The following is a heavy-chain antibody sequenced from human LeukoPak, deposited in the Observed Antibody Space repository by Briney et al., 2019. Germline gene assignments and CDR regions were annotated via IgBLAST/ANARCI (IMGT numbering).Heavy chain of an antibody. CDR2: IIPILGIA. CDR1: GGTFSSYA. CDR3: ARQGGIVAVNLDY. D-gene: IGHD3-22*01. V-gene: IGHV1-69*04. Sequence: GASVKVSCKASGGTFSSYAISWVRQAPGQGLEWMGRIIPILGIANYAQKFQGRVTITADKSTSTAYMELSSLRSEDTAVYYCARQGGIVAVNLDYWGQGTLVTVSS. J-gene: IGHJ4*02.